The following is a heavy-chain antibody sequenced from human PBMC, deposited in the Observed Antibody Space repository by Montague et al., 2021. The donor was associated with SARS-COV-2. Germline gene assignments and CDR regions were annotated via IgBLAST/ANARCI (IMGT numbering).Heavy chain of an antibody. CDR3: ARTFDVFKHDN. CDR1: GGSLSGYY. CDR2: IVHTGTT. V-gene: IGHV4-34*12. D-gene: IGHD3-10*02. J-gene: IGHJ4*01. Sequence: SETLSLTCAVYGGSLSGYYWRWVRQFPGKGLEWIGEIVHTGTTKYNPSLESRATMSIDTSKKQFSLNLTSMTAADTAVYYCARTFDVFKHDNWGQGTLVAVSS.